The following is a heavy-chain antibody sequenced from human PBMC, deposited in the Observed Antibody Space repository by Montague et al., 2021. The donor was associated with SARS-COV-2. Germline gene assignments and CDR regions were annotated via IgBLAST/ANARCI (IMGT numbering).Heavy chain of an antibody. V-gene: IGHV4-59*01. CDR2: IYSSGST. CDR3: VREGRSSAYAMDY. J-gene: IGHJ4*02. D-gene: IGHD3-22*01. CDR1: GASMSGSY. Sequence: SETLSLTCTVSGASMSGSYWGWVRQPPGKGPEWIGNIYSSGSTHYNPSLKSRVTISVDTSKSQFSLGLTSVTAADTAVYYRVREGRSSAYAMDYWGQGTLVTVSS.